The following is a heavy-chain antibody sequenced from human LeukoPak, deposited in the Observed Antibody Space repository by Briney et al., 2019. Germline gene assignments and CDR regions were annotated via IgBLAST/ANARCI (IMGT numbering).Heavy chain of an antibody. CDR3: AKEVVGP. Sequence: SETLSLTCTVSGGSISSSIYYWGWIRQPPGKGLEWIGSIFHNGNTYYNSSLKSRLTVPVDTSKNQISLKLSSVTAADTAVYYCAKEVVGPWGQGTLVTVSS. CDR1: GGSISSSIYY. J-gene: IGHJ5*02. V-gene: IGHV4-39*07. CDR2: IFHNGNT. D-gene: IGHD1-26*01.